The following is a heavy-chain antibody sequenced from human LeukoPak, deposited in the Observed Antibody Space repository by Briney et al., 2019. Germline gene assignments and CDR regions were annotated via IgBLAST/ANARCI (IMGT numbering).Heavy chain of an antibody. V-gene: IGHV3-7*01. CDR3: ARDVTHPAN. CDR2: IKTDGSEK. J-gene: IGHJ4*02. CDR1: GFTFSNFW. Sequence: GGSLRLSCVASGFTFSNFWMSWVRQNPGKGLEWVANIKTDGSEKFYVDSVKGRFTISRDNTENSLYLQMNSLRAEDTAVYYCARDVTHPANWGQGTLVTVSS.